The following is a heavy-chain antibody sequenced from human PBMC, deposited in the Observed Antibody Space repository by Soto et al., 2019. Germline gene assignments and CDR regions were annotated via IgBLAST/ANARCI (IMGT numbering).Heavy chain of an antibody. CDR1: GYKFNTYW. J-gene: IGHJ4*02. CDR3: VATYGDYLDY. D-gene: IGHD4-17*01. Sequence: GASMKISCKGSGYKFNTYWIGWVRQMPGKGLEWMAIIYPDDSDSRYSPSFQGQVTISADKSISTAYLQWSSLKASDTAIYYCVATYGDYLDYWGQGTLVTASS. CDR2: IYPDDSDS. V-gene: IGHV5-51*01.